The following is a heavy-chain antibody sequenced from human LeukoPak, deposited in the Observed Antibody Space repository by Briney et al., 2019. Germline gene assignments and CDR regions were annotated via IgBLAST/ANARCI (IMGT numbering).Heavy chain of an antibody. CDR3: AKLYYDILTAYDY. CDR1: AFTFSTYG. CDR2: ISGSGGSS. V-gene: IGHV3-23*01. D-gene: IGHD3-9*01. Sequence: GGSLRLSCVASAFTFSTYGMSWVRQAPGKGLEWVSGISGSGGSSYYADSVKGRFTISRDNSKNTLYLQMNSLRAEDTAVYYCAKLYYDILTAYDYWGQGTLVTVSS. J-gene: IGHJ4*02.